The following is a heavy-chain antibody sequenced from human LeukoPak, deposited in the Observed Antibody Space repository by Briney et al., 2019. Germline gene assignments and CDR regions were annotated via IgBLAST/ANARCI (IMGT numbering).Heavy chain of an antibody. CDR2: INPNSGGT. Sequence: ASVKVSCKASGYTFTGYYIHWVRQAPGQGLEWMGRINPNSGGTNYAQRFLGRVTMTRDTSISTAYMELSRLRSDDTAVYYCARAESSNWDAKYFFDYWGQGTLVTVSS. J-gene: IGHJ4*02. CDR1: GYTFTGYY. CDR3: ARAESSNWDAKYFFDY. V-gene: IGHV1-2*06. D-gene: IGHD4-11*01.